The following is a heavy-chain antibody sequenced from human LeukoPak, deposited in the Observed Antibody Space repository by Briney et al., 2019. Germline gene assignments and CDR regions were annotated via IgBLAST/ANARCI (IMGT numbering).Heavy chain of an antibody. V-gene: IGHV1-46*01. CDR2: INPSGGST. CDR1: GYTFTSYY. J-gene: IGHJ4*02. Sequence: GASVKVSCKATGYTFTSYYMHWVRQAPGQGLEWMGIINPSGGSTSYPQKFQGRVTMTRDTSTSTVYMELSSLRSEDTAVYFCAREGTPYGGYIAGSDYWGQGTLVTVSS. D-gene: IGHD5-12*01. CDR3: AREGTPYGGYIAGSDY.